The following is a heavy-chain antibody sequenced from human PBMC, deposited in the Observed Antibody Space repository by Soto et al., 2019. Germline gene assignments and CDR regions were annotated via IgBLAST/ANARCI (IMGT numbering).Heavy chain of an antibody. CDR3: ARLSGIAAAGNY. CDR2: IYYSGST. Sequence: SETLSLTCTVSGGSISSSSYYWGWIRQPPGKGLEWIGSIYYSGSTYYNPSLKSRVTISVDTSKNQFSLKLSSVTAADTAVYYCARLSGIAAAGNYWGQGTLVTVSS. V-gene: IGHV4-39*01. J-gene: IGHJ4*02. D-gene: IGHD6-13*01. CDR1: GGSISSSSYY.